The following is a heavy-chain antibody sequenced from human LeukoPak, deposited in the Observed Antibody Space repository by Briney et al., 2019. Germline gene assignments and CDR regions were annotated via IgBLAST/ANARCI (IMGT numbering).Heavy chain of an antibody. J-gene: IGHJ3*02. D-gene: IGHD6-6*01. CDR2: LSPYSGNT. Sequence: GASVKVSCKTSGYTFTSYGLTWVRQAPGQGLEWVGWLSPYSGNTNYAQKVQGRVIMTTDTSTSTAYMELRSLRPDDTAMYFCTRVGGYSPSSTGGNAFDIWGQGTMVTVSS. CDR3: TRVGGYSPSSTGGNAFDI. CDR1: GYTFTSYG. V-gene: IGHV1-18*01.